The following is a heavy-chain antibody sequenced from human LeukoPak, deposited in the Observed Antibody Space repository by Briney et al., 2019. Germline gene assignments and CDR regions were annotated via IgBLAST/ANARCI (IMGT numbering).Heavy chain of an antibody. V-gene: IGHV3-30*03. J-gene: IGHJ4*02. Sequence: GGSLRLSCAASGFTFSSYGMSWVRQAPGKGLEWVAVISYDGSNKYYADSVKGRFTISRDNSKNTLYLQMNSLRAEDTAVYYCARDYDSNFDYWGQGTLVTVSS. CDR3: ARDYDSNFDY. CDR2: ISYDGSNK. D-gene: IGHD3-22*01. CDR1: GFTFSSYG.